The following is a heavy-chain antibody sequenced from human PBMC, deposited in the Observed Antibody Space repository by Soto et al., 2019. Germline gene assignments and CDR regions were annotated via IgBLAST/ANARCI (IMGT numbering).Heavy chain of an antibody. D-gene: IGHD6-25*01. V-gene: IGHV4-59*12. Sequence: PSETLSLTCTVSRGSISNYFWTWIRQPPGRGLEWIGYISYSGTTNYNASLKSRVTISVDTSKNQFSLKLSSVTAADTAVYYCARGGGRWFDPWGQGTLVTVSS. CDR1: RGSISNYF. CDR3: ARGGGRWFDP. J-gene: IGHJ5*02. CDR2: ISYSGTT.